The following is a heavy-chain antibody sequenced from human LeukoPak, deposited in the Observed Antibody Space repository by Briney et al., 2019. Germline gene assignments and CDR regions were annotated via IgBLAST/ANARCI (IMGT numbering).Heavy chain of an antibody. CDR3: ARVYGDYEAHWYFDL. CDR1: GFTFSSYE. Sequence: GGSLRLSCAASGFTFSSYEMNWVRQAPGKGLEWVSYISSSGSTIYYADSVKGRFTISRDNAKNSLYLQMNCLRAEDTAVYYCARVYGDYEAHWYFDLWGRGTLVTVSS. J-gene: IGHJ2*01. D-gene: IGHD4-17*01. V-gene: IGHV3-48*03. CDR2: ISSSGSTI.